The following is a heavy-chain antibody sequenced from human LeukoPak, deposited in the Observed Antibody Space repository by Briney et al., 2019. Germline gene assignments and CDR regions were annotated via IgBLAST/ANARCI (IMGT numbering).Heavy chain of an antibody. Sequence: PGGSLRLSCAASGFTFSDHSMNWVRQAPGKGLGWVGRVTNKANNYTSQYAASVKDRFTISRDNSKTTLYLQMNSLKTEDTAVYYCTTSPLYGGFDYWGQGTLVTVSS. D-gene: IGHD4/OR15-4a*01. CDR1: GFTFSDHS. V-gene: IGHV3-72*01. J-gene: IGHJ4*02. CDR2: VTNKANNYTS. CDR3: TTSPLYGGFDY.